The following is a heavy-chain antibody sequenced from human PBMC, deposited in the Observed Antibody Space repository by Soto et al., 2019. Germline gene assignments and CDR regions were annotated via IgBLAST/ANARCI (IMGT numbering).Heavy chain of an antibody. J-gene: IGHJ4*02. V-gene: IGHV1-69*01. CDR3: ARGTGYHVDY. CDR2: SVPIVGTA. D-gene: IGHD3-9*01. CDR1: GGTFRNSA. Sequence: QVQLVQSGAEVKKPGSSVKVSCKTSGGTFRNSAINWVRQDPGQGLEWMGGSVPIVGTANYAQKFQGRVTITADESTSTGYLEMRSLRTEDTAVYYCARGTGYHVDYCGQVTLVTVS.